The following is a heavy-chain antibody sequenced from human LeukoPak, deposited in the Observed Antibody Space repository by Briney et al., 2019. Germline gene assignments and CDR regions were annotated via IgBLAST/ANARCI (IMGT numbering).Heavy chain of an antibody. J-gene: IGHJ4*02. Sequence: SDTLSLTCAVSGYSISSGNWWAWIRQPPGKGLEWIGHIYYSGSTYYNPSLKSRVTMSVDTSKNQFSLKLSSVTAVDTAVYYCARMTGVGATRAFDYWGQGTLVTVSS. D-gene: IGHD1-26*01. CDR3: ARMTGVGATRAFDY. CDR1: GYSISSGNW. CDR2: IYYSGST. V-gene: IGHV4-28*01.